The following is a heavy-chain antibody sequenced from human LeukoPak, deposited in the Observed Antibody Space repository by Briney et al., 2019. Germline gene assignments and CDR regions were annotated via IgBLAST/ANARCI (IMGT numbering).Heavy chain of an antibody. CDR3: ARAPSYGFNWFDP. J-gene: IGHJ5*02. Sequence: SETLSLTCAVYGGSFSGYYWSWIRQPPGKGLEWIGEINHSGSTNYNPSLKSRVTISVDTSKNQFSLKLSSVTAADTAVYYCARAPSYGFNWFDPWGQGTLVTVSS. CDR2: INHSGST. CDR1: GGSFSGYY. D-gene: IGHD5-18*01. V-gene: IGHV4-34*01.